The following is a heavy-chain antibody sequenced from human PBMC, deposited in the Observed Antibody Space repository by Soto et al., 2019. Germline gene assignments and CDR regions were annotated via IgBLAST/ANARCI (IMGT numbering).Heavy chain of an antibody. CDR1: GYTFSIFG. V-gene: IGHV1-18*01. CDR2: ISASNGNT. D-gene: IGHD4-17*01. Sequence: ASVKVSCKAYGYTFSIFGIAWVRQAPGQGLEWGGWISASNGNTDYVQKLQGRVTLTTDTATGTASMELRSLRADDTAVYFCARAGAAVTTHFDFWGQGTLVTVSS. CDR3: ARAGAAVTTHFDF. J-gene: IGHJ4*02.